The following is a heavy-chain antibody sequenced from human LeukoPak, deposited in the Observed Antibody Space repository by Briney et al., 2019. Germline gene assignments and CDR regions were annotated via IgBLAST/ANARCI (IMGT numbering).Heavy chain of an antibody. J-gene: IGHJ4*02. CDR3: ARWGGTYQTYFDY. CDR2: ISGYTGNT. Sequence: GASVKVSCKTSGYTFTSYDISWVRQAPGQGLEWMGYISGYTGNTNYAQNLQGRVTMTTDTSTSTAYMELRSLRSDDTAVYYCARWGGTYQTYFDYWGQGTLVTVSS. V-gene: IGHV1-18*01. CDR1: GYTFTSYD. D-gene: IGHD2-2*01.